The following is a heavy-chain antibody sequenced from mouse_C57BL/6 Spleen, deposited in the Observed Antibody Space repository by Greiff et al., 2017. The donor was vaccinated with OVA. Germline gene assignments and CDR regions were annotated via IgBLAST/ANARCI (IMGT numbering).Heavy chain of an antibody. Sequence: QVQLQQPGAELVKPGASVKMSCKASGYTFTSYWITWVKQRPGQGLEWIGDIYPGSGSTNYNEKFKSKATLTVDTSSSTAYMQLSSLTSEDAAVYYCARGLRPRAMDYWGQGTSVTVSS. CDR3: ARGLRPRAMDY. CDR1: GYTFTSYW. J-gene: IGHJ4*01. D-gene: IGHD3-1*01. V-gene: IGHV1-55*01. CDR2: IYPGSGST.